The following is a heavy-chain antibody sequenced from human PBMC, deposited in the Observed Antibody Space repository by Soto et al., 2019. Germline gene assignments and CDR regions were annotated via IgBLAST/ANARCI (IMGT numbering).Heavy chain of an antibody. Sequence: ASVKVSCTASGYTFTSYGISCVRQATGQGLEWMGWMNPNSGNTGYAQKFQGRVTMTRNTSISTAYMELSSLRSEDTAVYYCARFRSGGYSSGWGQGTLVTVSS. CDR1: GYTFTSYG. CDR3: ARFRSGGYSSG. D-gene: IGHD6-19*01. J-gene: IGHJ4*02. CDR2: MNPNSGNT. V-gene: IGHV1-8*02.